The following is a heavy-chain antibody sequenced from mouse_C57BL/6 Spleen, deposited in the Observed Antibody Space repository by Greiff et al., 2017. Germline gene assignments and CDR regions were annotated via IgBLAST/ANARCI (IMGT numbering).Heavy chain of an antibody. CDR3: AITTGSRDFDY. CDR1: GYTFTSYW. V-gene: IGHV1-59*01. CDR2: IDPSDSYT. D-gene: IGHD1-1*01. J-gene: IGHJ2*01. Sequence: QVQLKQPGAELVRPGTSVKLSCKASGYTFTSYWMHWVKQRPGQGLEWIGVIDPSDSYTNYNQKFKGKATLTVDTSSSTAYMQLSSLTSEDSAVYYCAITTGSRDFDYWGQGTTLTVSS.